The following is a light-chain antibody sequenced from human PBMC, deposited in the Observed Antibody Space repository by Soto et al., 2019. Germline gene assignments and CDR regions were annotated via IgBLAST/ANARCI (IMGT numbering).Light chain of an antibody. CDR2: DVS. CDR1: QDIRGA. J-gene: IGKJ5*01. CDR3: QHFNSYPIT. V-gene: IGKV1-13*02. Sequence: AIQLTQSPSSLSASVGDRVTITCRASQDIRGALAWYQQKPGKAPKILIYDVSTLESGVPSRFSGSSSGTDFTLTISSLQPVDFATYYCQHFNSYPITFGQGTRLEIK.